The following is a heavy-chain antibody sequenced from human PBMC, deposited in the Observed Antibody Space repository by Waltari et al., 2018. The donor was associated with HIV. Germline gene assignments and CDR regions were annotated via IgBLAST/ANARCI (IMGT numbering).Heavy chain of an antibody. Sequence: QVLLQESGPGQVKPSQSLTLNCTVSGGPISDPDSYWSWVRQSPERGLEIIGYIYYSGGTSYDPSFQSRSDISFDAPTKLFSLRLPSMTAAYSAIFFWSRVLRTYALVFDSWGRGVPVTVS. J-gene: IGHJ5*01. CDR1: GGPISDPDSY. V-gene: IGHV4-30-4*01. CDR2: IYYSGGT. D-gene: IGHD2-2*01. CDR3: SRVLRTYALVFDS.